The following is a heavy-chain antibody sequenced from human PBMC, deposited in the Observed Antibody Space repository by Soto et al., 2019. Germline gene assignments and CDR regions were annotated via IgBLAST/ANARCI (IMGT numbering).Heavy chain of an antibody. Sequence: GGSLRLSCAASGFTFSTYWMHWVRQAQGKGVVWFSRMNSNGSRSDYADSVKGRFTISRDNARNTLYLQMNSLSAEDTAVYYCVRDGYPAWVYGVDVWGQGTTVTVSS. J-gene: IGHJ6*02. D-gene: IGHD5-18*01. V-gene: IGHV3-74*01. CDR3: VRDGYPAWVYGVDV. CDR1: GFTFSTYW. CDR2: MNSNGSRS.